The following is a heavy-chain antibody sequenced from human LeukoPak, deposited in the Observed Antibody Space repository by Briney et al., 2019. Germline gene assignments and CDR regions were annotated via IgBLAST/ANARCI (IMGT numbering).Heavy chain of an antibody. D-gene: IGHD6-6*01. CDR3: ARAPLSSSVIDY. V-gene: IGHV4-34*01. J-gene: IGHJ4*02. CDR2: INHSGST. Sequence: SETLSLTCAVYGGSFSGYYWSWIRQPPGKGLEWIGEINHSGSTNYNPSLKSRVTISVDTSKNQFSLKLSSVTAADTAVYYCARAPLSSSVIDYWGQGTLVTVSS. CDR1: GGSFSGYY.